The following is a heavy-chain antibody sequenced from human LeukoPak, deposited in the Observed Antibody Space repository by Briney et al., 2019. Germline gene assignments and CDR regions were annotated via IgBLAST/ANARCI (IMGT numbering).Heavy chain of an antibody. D-gene: IGHD1-7*01. CDR3: AKVANWNYVLLDY. V-gene: IGHV3-30*02. Sequence: GGTLRLSCEASGFTFNSYEMNWVRQAPGKGLEWVAFIRYDGSNKYYADSVKGRFTISRDNSKNTLYLQMNSLRAEDTAVYYCAKVANWNYVLLDYWGQGTLVTVSS. J-gene: IGHJ4*02. CDR2: IRYDGSNK. CDR1: GFTFNSYE.